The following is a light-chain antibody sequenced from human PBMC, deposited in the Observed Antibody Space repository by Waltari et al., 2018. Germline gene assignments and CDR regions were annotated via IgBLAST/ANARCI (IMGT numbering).Light chain of an antibody. CDR3: QQYNSYSPGT. CDR2: KAS. Sequence: DIQMTQSPSTLAASVGDRVTITCRASQSTSSRLAWYKQKPGKAPKLLIYKASSLESGVPSRFSGSGSGTEFTLTISSLQPDDFATDYCQQYNSYSPGTFGQGTKVEIK. CDR1: QSTSSR. J-gene: IGKJ1*01. V-gene: IGKV1-5*03.